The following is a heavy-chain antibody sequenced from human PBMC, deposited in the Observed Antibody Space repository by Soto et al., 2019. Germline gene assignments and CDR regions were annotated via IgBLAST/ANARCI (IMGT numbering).Heavy chain of an antibody. D-gene: IGHD3-22*01. Sequence: EVQLVESGGGLIQPGGSLRLSCAASGLDVSTNYMNWVRQAPGEGLEWVSMIYSSGTTYYAASVKGRFSISRDKSKNTLYLQMNSLRADDTAVYYCARGTSGYSFWGQGTLVTVSS. CDR2: IYSSGTT. CDR3: ARGTSGYSF. J-gene: IGHJ4*02. V-gene: IGHV3-53*01. CDR1: GLDVSTNY.